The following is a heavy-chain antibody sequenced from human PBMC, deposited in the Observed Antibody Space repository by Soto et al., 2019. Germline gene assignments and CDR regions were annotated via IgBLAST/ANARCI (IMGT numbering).Heavy chain of an antibody. D-gene: IGHD2-21*02. CDR2: INAGNGNT. V-gene: IGHV1-3*01. J-gene: IGHJ4*02. Sequence: QVKLVQSGAEVKKPGASVKVSCKASGYTFTSYAMHWVRQAPGQRLEWMGWINAGNGNTKYSQKFQGRVTITRDTSARTAYMELSSLRSEDTAVYYCARSIVVVTAADYWGQGTLVTVSS. CDR3: ARSIVVVTAADY. CDR1: GYTFTSYA.